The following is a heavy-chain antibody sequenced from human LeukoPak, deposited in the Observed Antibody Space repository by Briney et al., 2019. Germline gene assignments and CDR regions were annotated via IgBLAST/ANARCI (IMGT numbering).Heavy chain of an antibody. CDR3: ARDRVRLAYYGSGDLDYFDY. V-gene: IGHV3-48*04. D-gene: IGHD3-10*01. J-gene: IGHJ4*02. Sequence: GGSLRLSCAASGFTFSSYSMNWVRQAPGKGLEWVSYISSSSSTIYYADSVKGRFTISRDNAKNSLYLQMNSLRAEDTAVYYCARDRVRLAYYGSGDLDYFDYWGQGTLVTVSS. CDR2: ISSSSSTI. CDR1: GFTFSSYS.